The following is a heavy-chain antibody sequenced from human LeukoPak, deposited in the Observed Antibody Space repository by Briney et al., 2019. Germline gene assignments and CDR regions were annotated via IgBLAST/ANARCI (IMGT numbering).Heavy chain of an antibody. D-gene: IGHD1-7*01. Sequence: GGSLRLSCAASGFTFSSYSMNWVRQAPGKGLEWVSSISSSSSYIYYADSVKGRFTISRDNAKNSLYLQMNSLRAEDTAVYYCATLRELLYYFDYWGKGTLVTVSS. V-gene: IGHV3-21*01. CDR3: ATLRELLYYFDY. CDR2: ISSSSSYI. CDR1: GFTFSSYS. J-gene: IGHJ4*02.